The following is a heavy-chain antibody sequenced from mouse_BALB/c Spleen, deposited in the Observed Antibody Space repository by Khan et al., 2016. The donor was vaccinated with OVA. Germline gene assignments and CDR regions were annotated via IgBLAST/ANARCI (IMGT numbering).Heavy chain of an antibody. D-gene: IGHD2-13*01. CDR1: GFTFSNYA. J-gene: IGHJ3*01. CDR3: ASDYWFAY. V-gene: IGHV5-6-5*01. Sequence: EVKLVESGGGLVKPGGSLKLSCTASGFTFSNYAMSWVRQSQEKRLEWVASISSGNSTYYPDSVKRRLTISRDNARTIMYLQSIGLGSEETAIYYCASDYWFAYWGQGTMVTVSA. CDR2: ISSGNST.